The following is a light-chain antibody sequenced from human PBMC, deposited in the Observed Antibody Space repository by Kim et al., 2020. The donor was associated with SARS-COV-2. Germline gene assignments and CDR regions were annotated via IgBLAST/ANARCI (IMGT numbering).Light chain of an antibody. J-gene: IGLJ2*01. CDR3: QSHDLNLRMV. CDR2: GNN. CDR1: SSNIGAGYD. Sequence: GQRVTLSCTGSSSNIGAGYDVHWYQQLPRTAPKLLIYGNNNRPSGVPDRFSGSKSGTSASQAITGLQAEDEADYYCQSHDLNLRMVFGGGTQLTVL. V-gene: IGLV1-40*01.